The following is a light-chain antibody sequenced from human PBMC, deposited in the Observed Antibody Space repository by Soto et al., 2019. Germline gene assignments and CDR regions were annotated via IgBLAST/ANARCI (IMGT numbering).Light chain of an antibody. Sequence: QPVLTQPPSASGTPGQRVTISCSGSTSNIGSNYVYWYQQLPGTAPKLLIYMNNQRPSGVPDRFSGSKSGTSASLAISGLRSEDEADYYCAAWDDSLSGRVFGGGTQLTV. J-gene: IGLJ2*01. CDR3: AAWDDSLSGRV. CDR2: MNN. V-gene: IGLV1-47*01. CDR1: TSNIGSNY.